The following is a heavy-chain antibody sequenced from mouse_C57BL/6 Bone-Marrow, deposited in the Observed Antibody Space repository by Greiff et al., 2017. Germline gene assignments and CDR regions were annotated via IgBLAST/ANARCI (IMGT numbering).Heavy chain of an antibody. Sequence: QVQLQQSGPELVKPGASVKISCKASGYAFSSSWMNWVKQRPGKGLEWIGRIYPGDGDTNYNGKFKGKATLTADKSSSTAYMQLSSLTSEDSAVYFCARRTVVGRYFDVWGTGTTDTVSS. D-gene: IGHD1-1*01. CDR2: IYPGDGDT. CDR3: ARRTVVGRYFDV. V-gene: IGHV1-82*01. CDR1: GYAFSSSW. J-gene: IGHJ1*03.